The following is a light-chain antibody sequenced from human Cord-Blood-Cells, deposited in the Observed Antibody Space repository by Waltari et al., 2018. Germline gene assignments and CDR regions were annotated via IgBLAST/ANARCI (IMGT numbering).Light chain of an antibody. CDR2: DTS. V-gene: IGKV1-33*01. CDR3: QQYDNLYT. J-gene: IGKJ2*01. CDR1: QDISNY. Sequence: DIQMTQSPSSLSPSVGDRVTITCQASQDISNYLNWYQQNPGKAPKLLIYDTSKLETGVPSRFSGRGSGTDYTFTISSLQPEDIATYYCQQYDNLYTFGQGTKLEIK.